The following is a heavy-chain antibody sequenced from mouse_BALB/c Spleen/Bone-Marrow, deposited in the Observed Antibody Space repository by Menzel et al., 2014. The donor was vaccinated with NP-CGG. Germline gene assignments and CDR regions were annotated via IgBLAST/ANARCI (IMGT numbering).Heavy chain of an antibody. Sequence: QVTLKESGAELVRPGASVKLSCKALGYTFTDYEMHWVKQTPVHGLEWIGTIHPGSGGAAYNQKFKGKATLTADKSSSTAYMELSSLTSEDSAVYYCTRGGLRGAGFAYWGQGTLVTVSA. CDR1: GYTFTDYE. V-gene: IGHV1-15*01. CDR3: TRGGLRGAGFAY. J-gene: IGHJ3*01. D-gene: IGHD2-4*01. CDR2: IHPGSGGA.